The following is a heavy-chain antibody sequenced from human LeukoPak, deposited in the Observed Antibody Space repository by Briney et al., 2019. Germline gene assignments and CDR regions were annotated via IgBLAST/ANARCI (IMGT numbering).Heavy chain of an antibody. J-gene: IGHJ4*02. V-gene: IGHV4-39*01. CDR3: ARHTDPRIAIFGVVMPMPFDY. D-gene: IGHD3-3*01. Sequence: SETLSLTCAVSGGSFSGYYWGWIRQPPGKGLEWIGSIYYSGSTYYNPSLKSRVTISVDTSKNQFSLKLSSVTAADTAVYYCARHTDPRIAIFGVVMPMPFDYWGQGTLVTVSS. CDR2: IYYSGST. CDR1: GGSFSGYY.